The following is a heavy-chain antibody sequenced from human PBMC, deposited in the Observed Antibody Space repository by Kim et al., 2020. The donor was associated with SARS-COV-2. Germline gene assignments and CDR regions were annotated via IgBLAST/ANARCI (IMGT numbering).Heavy chain of an antibody. D-gene: IGHD3-3*01. Sequence: SETLSLTCTFSGGSISSYYWSWIRQPPGKGLEWIGYIYYSGSTNYNPSLKSRVTISVDTSKNQFSLKLSSVTAADTAVYYCARAYYDFWSGPAYMDVWGKGTTVTVSS. V-gene: IGHV4-59*01. CDR2: IYYSGST. CDR3: ARAYYDFWSGPAYMDV. J-gene: IGHJ6*03. CDR1: GGSISSYY.